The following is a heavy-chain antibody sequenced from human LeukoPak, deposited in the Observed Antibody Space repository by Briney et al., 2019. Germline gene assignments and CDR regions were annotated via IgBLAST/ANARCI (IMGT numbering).Heavy chain of an antibody. D-gene: IGHD2-8*01. CDR2: INPSGGST. V-gene: IGHV1-46*01. J-gene: IGHJ4*02. CDR1: GYTLTSYY. CDR3: ARGNGVCPTY. Sequence: ASVKVSCKASGYTLTSYYMHWVRQAPGQGLEWMGIINPSGGSTSYTEKFQGRVTMTRDTSTSTVSMELSSLRSEDTAVYYCARGNGVCPTYWGQGTLVTVSS.